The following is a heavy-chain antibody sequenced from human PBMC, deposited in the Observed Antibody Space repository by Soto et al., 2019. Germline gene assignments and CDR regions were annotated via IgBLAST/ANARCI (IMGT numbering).Heavy chain of an antibody. CDR3: AKTEDMIVVVITHDAFDI. V-gene: IGHV3-23*01. J-gene: IGHJ3*02. CDR1: GFTFSSYA. Sequence: GSLRLSCAASGFTFSSYAMSWVRQAPGKGPEWVSAISGSGGSTYYADSVKGRFTISRDNSKNTLYLQMNSLRAEDTAVYYCAKTEDMIVVVITHDAFDIWGQGTMVTVSS. D-gene: IGHD3-22*01. CDR2: ISGSGGST.